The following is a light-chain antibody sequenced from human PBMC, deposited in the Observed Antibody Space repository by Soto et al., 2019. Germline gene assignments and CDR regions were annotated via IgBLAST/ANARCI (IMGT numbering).Light chain of an antibody. CDR1: QSVSSSY. V-gene: IGKV3-20*01. J-gene: IGKJ5*01. CDR3: QQYDNWPPCT. Sequence: IVLSQAPGTLSLPTGERATLSCRAIQSVSSSYLAWYQQKPGQAPRLLIYGASTRATGIPDRFSGSGSGTDFTLTISRLEPEDFGVYYCQQYDNWPPCTFGQGTRLEIK. CDR2: GAS.